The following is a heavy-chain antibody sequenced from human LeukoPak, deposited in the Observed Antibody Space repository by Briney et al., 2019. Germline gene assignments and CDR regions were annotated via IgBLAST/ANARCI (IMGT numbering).Heavy chain of an antibody. J-gene: IGHJ4*02. CDR1: EYNFTSYW. D-gene: IGHD6-13*01. CDR2: IYPGDSDT. V-gene: IGHV5-51*01. Sequence: GESLKISCKGSEYNFTSYWIAWVRQMPGKGLEWMGIIYPGDSDTSYSPSFQGQVTISADKSISTAYLQWSSLRASDTAIYYCASHSYSSSFDNWGQGTLVTVSS. CDR3: ASHSYSSSFDN.